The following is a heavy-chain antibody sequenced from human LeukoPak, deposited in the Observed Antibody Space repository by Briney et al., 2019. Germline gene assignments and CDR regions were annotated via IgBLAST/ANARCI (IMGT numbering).Heavy chain of an antibody. D-gene: IGHD2-21*01. Sequence: PGGSLRLSCAASGFTLRNYWIQWARQAPGKGLVWVSHSNSDGSSTNYADSVKGRFTISRDNSKNTLYLQMNSLRAEDTAVYYCAKFLPTHIVVANYYFDYWGQGTLVTVSS. CDR3: AKFLPTHIVVANYYFDY. CDR1: GFTLRNYW. J-gene: IGHJ4*02. CDR2: SNSDGSST. V-gene: IGHV3-74*01.